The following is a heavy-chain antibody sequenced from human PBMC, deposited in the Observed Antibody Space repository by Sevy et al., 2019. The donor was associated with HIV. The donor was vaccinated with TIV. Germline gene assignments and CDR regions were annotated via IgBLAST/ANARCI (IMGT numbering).Heavy chain of an antibody. D-gene: IGHD3-3*01. J-gene: IGHJ6*02. Sequence: ASVKVSCKASESTFTAYYIHWLRQAPGQGLEWMGWINPNSDDTNYAQKFQGRVSMAADTSISTAYMDLSRLGFYDTAVYYCGRDGGIFGGGGGLDVWGQGTTVTISS. CDR2: INPNSDDT. CDR3: GRDGGIFGGGGGLDV. CDR1: ESTFTAYY. V-gene: IGHV1-2*02.